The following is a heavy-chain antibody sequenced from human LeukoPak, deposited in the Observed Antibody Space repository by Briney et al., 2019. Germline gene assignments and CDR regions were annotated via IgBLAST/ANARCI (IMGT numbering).Heavy chain of an antibody. D-gene: IGHD3-10*01. Sequence: GRSLRLSCAASGFTFSSYGMHWVRQAPGKGLEWVAVIWYDGSNKYYADSAKGRFTISRDNSKNTLYLQMNSLRAEDTAVYYCARDYYGSGSYYENWGQGTLVTVSS. CDR2: IWYDGSNK. V-gene: IGHV3-33*01. J-gene: IGHJ4*02. CDR3: ARDYYGSGSYYEN. CDR1: GFTFSSYG.